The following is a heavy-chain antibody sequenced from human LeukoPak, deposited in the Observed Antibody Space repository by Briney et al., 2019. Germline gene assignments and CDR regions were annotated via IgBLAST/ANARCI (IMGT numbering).Heavy chain of an antibody. J-gene: IGHJ4*02. D-gene: IGHD3-16*01. CDR3: ARRGGDFHTGIVFDN. CDR2: IYTSGTT. V-gene: IGHV4-61*02. Sequence: ASQTLSLTCTVSGGSVRRGNYYWTWVRQPAGSGLEWIGRIYTSGTTDYNPSLRTRVTISVDASRNQFSLNLISVTAADTAVYYCARRGGDFHTGIVFDNWGQGTLVTVSS. CDR1: GGSVRRGNYY.